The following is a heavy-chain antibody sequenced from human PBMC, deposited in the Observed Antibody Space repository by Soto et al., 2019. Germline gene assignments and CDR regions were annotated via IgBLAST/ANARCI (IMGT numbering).Heavy chain of an antibody. Sequence: QVQLVQSGAEVKKPGSSVKVSCKASGGTFGSYAISWVRQAPGQGLEWMGGIIPIPGTANYAQKFQCRVTIAADESTSTASMELSSLRSEDTAVYYCARSQGSSTSLEIYYYYYYGMDVWGQGTTVTVSS. J-gene: IGHJ6*02. V-gene: IGHV1-69*01. CDR3: ARSQGSSTSLEIYYYYYYGMDV. CDR2: IIPIPGTA. CDR1: GGTFGSYA. D-gene: IGHD2-2*01.